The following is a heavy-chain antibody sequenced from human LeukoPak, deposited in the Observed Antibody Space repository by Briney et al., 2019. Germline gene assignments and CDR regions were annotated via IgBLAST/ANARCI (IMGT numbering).Heavy chain of an antibody. J-gene: IGHJ4*02. CDR3: ARERPYYYDSSGHFDY. CDR2: ISSNGGST. D-gene: IGHD3-22*01. CDR1: GSTFSSYA. V-gene: IGHV3-64*01. Sequence: GGSLRLSCAASGSTFSSYAMHWVRQAPGKGLEYVSAISSNGGSTNYANSVKGRFTISRDNSKNTLYLQMGSLRAEDMAVYYCARERPYYYDSSGHFDYWGQGTLVTVSS.